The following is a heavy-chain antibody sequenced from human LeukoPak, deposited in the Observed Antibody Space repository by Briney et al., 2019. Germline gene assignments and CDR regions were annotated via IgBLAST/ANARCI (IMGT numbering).Heavy chain of an antibody. D-gene: IGHD2-15*01. Sequence: SETLSLTCAVYGGSFSGYYWSWIRQPPGKGLEWIGEINHSGSTNYNPSLKSRVTISVDTSKNQFSLKLSSVTAADTAVCYCARGLDIVVVVAINYYFDYWGQGTLVTVSS. J-gene: IGHJ4*02. CDR1: GGSFSGYY. V-gene: IGHV4-34*01. CDR3: ARGLDIVVVVAINYYFDY. CDR2: INHSGST.